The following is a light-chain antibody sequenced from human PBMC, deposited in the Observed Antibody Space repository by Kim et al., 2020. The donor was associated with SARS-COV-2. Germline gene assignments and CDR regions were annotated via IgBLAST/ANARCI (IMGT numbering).Light chain of an antibody. V-gene: IGKV3-20*01. CDR2: DAS. CDR3: QQYGSSPRT. Sequence: SPGERATLSCRASQSVSGSYLAWYQQKPGQAPRLLIYDASSRATGIPDRFSGSGSGTDFTLTISRLEPEDFAVYSCQQYGSSPRTFGQGTRLEIK. CDR1: QSVSGSY. J-gene: IGKJ5*01.